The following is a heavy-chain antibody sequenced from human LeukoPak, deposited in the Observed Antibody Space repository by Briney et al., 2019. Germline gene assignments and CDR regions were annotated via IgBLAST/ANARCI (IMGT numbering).Heavy chain of an antibody. Sequence: PGGSLRLSCAASGSTFSNYAMHWVRQAPGKGLEWVAFIRYDGSNKYYADSVKGRFTISRDNSKNTLYLQMNSLRAEDTAVYYCARERSGSYLAFDIWGQGTMVTVSS. J-gene: IGHJ3*02. D-gene: IGHD1-26*01. CDR1: GSTFSNYA. CDR3: ARERSGSYLAFDI. V-gene: IGHV3-30*02. CDR2: IRYDGSNK.